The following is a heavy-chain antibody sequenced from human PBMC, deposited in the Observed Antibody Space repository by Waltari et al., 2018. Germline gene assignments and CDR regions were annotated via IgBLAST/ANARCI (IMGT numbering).Heavy chain of an antibody. J-gene: IGHJ1*01. Sequence: EVQLVESGGGMKQPGESLRLSCAASGFVFSDYRWNWVRQAPGKGLEWIAYISSSTTVNYYADSVKGRFTVSRDNAKNLLFLQTDSLRAEDTAVYYCAREGGFTSWYALQYWGQGSLVTVSS. D-gene: IGHD6-13*01. V-gene: IGHV3-48*01. CDR1: GFVFSDYR. CDR3: AREGGFTSWYALQY. CDR2: ISSSTTVN.